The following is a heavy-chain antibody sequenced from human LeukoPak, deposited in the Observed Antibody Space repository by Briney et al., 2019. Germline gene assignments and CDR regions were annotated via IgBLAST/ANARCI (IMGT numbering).Heavy chain of an antibody. CDR1: GDSISGYY. CDR2: IYYSGTT. V-gene: IGHV4-59*01. CDR3: ARSRYNWNYYFDY. Sequence: SETLSLTCTVSGDSISGYYWSWIRQPPGKGLDLIGYIYYSGTTNYNPSLNSRVTISVDTSKNEASLKLSSVTAADTAVYYCARSRYNWNYYFDYWGQGTLVTVSS. D-gene: IGHD1-7*01. J-gene: IGHJ4*02.